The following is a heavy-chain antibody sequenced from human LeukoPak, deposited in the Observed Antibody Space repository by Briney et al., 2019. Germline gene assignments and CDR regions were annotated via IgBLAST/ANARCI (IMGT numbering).Heavy chain of an antibody. J-gene: IGHJ6*03. V-gene: IGHV3-30*03. Sequence: PGGSLRLSCAASGFTFSTYGMHWVRQAPGKGLEWVAVISYDGSNEYYADSVKGRFTISRDNSKNTLYLQMNSLRAEDTAVYYCARGIEVGSGYMDVWGKGTTVTISS. CDR1: GFTFSTYG. CDR2: ISYDGSNE. CDR3: ARGIEVGSGYMDV. D-gene: IGHD3-22*01.